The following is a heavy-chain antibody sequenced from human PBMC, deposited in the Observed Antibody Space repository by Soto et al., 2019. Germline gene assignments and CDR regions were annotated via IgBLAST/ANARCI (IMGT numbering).Heavy chain of an antibody. Sequence: QVQLQESGPGLVKPSQTLSLTCTVSGDSVSSGDYYWSWIRQPPGKGLEWLGYIYYSGSTYYNPSLKSRVTISVDTSKNQISLNLRSVTTADTAVCYCVCDLDDWGQGTTVTVSS. CDR2: IYYSGST. V-gene: IGHV4-30-4*01. CDR1: GDSVSSGDYY. J-gene: IGHJ6*02. CDR3: VCDLDD.